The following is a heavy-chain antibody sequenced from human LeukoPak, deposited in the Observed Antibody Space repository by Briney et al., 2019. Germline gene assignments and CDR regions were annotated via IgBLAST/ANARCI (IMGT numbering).Heavy chain of an antibody. CDR3: ARDWDVGVTGAIVCDY. J-gene: IGHJ4*02. CDR1: GYSFTKYG. CDR2: ISAYNGNT. D-gene: IGHD2-2*02. Sequence: ASVKVSCKASGYSFTKYGISWVRQAPGQGLEWMGWISAYNGNTNYAQKLQDRVTMTTDTSTNTAYMELRSLRSDDTAVYYCARDWDVGVTGAIVCDYWGQGTLVTVS. V-gene: IGHV1-18*01.